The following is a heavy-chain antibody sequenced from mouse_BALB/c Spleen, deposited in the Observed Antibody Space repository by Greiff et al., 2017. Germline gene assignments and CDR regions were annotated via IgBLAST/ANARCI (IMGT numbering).Heavy chain of an antibody. CDR1: GYTFTDYE. CDR2: IDPETGGT. D-gene: IGHD2-1*01. CDR3: TNYYGPPYAMDY. Sequence: QLQQSGAELVRPGASVTLSCKASGYTFTDYEMHWVKQTPVHGLEWIGAIDPETGGTAYNQKFKGKATLTADKSSSTAYMELRSLTSEDSAVYYCTNYYGPPYAMDYWGQGTSVTVSS. V-gene: IGHV1-15*01. J-gene: IGHJ4*01.